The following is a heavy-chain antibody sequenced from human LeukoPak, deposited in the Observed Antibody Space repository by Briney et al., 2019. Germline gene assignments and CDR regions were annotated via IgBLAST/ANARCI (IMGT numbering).Heavy chain of an antibody. CDR1: GFTFSNYA. J-gene: IGHJ6*03. CDR3: ARDLDSSGYSTSKYYYYYMDV. Sequence: GGSLRLSCAASGFTFSNYAMSWVRQAPGKGLEWVSAISGSGDNTYYADSVKGRFTISRDNAKNSLYLQMNSLRAEDTAVYYCARDLDSSGYSTSKYYYYYMDVWGKGTTVTVSS. V-gene: IGHV3-23*01. CDR2: ISGSGDNT. D-gene: IGHD3-22*01.